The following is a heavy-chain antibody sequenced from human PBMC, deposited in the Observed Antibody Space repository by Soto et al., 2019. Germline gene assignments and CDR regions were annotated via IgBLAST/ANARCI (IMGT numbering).Heavy chain of an antibody. CDR1: GGSFSSYY. D-gene: IGHD3-3*01. CDR3: ARSNYDFWSGYYTFYYYYMDV. J-gene: IGHJ6*03. Sequence: SETLSLTCAVYGGSFSSYYWSWIRQPPGKGLEWIGEINHSGSTNYNPSLKSRVTISVDTSKNQFSLKLSSVTAADTAVYYCARSNYDFWSGYYTFYYYYMDVWGKGTTVTVSS. CDR2: INHSGST. V-gene: IGHV4-34*01.